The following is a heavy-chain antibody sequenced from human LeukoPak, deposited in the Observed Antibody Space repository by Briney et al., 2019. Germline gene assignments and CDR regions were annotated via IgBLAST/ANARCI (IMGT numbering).Heavy chain of an antibody. CDR1: GFIFTNYA. V-gene: IGHV3-23*01. CDR3: TSWGDTTAEYFQR. Sequence: QSGGSLRLSCAASGFIFTNYAMSWVRQAPGKGPEWVAAISGGGGSTSYADSVKGRFTISRDNAQNSMYLQMNSLRVEDTAVYYCTSWGDTTAEYFQRWGQGTLVTVSS. CDR2: ISGGGGST. D-gene: IGHD2-21*02. J-gene: IGHJ1*01.